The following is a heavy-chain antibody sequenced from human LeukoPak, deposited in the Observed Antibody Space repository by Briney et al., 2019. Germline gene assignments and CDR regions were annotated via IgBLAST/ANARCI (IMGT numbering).Heavy chain of an antibody. J-gene: IGHJ4*02. V-gene: IGHV1-46*01. CDR3: ARDQEAFDY. Sequence: ASVKVSCAASGYSFTSNYIHWVRQAPGQGLEWMGMIYPRDGSTSYAQKFQGRVTVTRDTSTSTVHMELSGLRSEDTAVYYCARDQEAFDYWGQGTLVTVSS. CDR1: GYSFTSNY. CDR2: IYPRDGST.